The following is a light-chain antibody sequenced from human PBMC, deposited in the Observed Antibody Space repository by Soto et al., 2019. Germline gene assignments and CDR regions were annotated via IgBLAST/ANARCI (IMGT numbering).Light chain of an antibody. CDR2: GAS. CDR3: QQYGSTSWT. Sequence: ENGLTQSRGTLSLSPGEGATLSCRASQSVSTNFFAWYQQKPGQAPRLLIYGASTRATGIPDRFSGSGSGTDFTLTISRLEPDDFAVSYCQQYGSTSWTSGQGTKVDIK. CDR1: QSVSTNF. V-gene: IGKV3-20*01. J-gene: IGKJ1*01.